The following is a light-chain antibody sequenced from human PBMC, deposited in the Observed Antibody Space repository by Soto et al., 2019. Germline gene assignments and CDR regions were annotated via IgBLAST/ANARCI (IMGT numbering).Light chain of an antibody. J-gene: IGLJ1*01. V-gene: IGLV2-8*01. CDR2: DVS. Sequence: QSVLTQPPSASGSPGQSVTIACTGTSKDVGYYNYVSWYQQPPSKAPKLLIYDVSKRPSGVPDRFSGSKPGNTASLTVSGLQAEDEGDYYCSSYAGSDYPYVFGTGTKVTVL. CDR3: SSYAGSDYPYV. CDR1: SKDVGYYNY.